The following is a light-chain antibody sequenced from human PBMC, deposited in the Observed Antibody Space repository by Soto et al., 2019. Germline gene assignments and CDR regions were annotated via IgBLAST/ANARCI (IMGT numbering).Light chain of an antibody. Sequence: DIQRTQSPSTLSSSVGDRVTITCRASQSISSWLVWYQQKPVSAPHILIYDVSSLESVVPTRFSGSGSRTEFTLTISILQPDYFATYYHQRCNSFWTFGQGTKVDIK. CDR3: QRCNSFWT. V-gene: IGKV1-5*01. CDR1: QSISSW. CDR2: DVS. J-gene: IGKJ1*01.